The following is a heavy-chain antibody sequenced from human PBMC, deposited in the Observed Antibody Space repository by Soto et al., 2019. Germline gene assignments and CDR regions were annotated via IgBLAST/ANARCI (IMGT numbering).Heavy chain of an antibody. D-gene: IGHD3-10*01. CDR2: ISYDGSNK. CDR3: AKGFWEEVVAMDAFAI. CDR1: GFTFSSYV. Sequence: PGGSLRLSCAASGFTFSSYVMHCVRQAPGKGLEWLAVISYDGSNKYYADYVKGRFTISIDNSKNTLYLQMNSPRAEDTAVYYCAKGFWEEVVAMDAFAIWGQGTMVTFSS. V-gene: IGHV3-30*18. J-gene: IGHJ3*02.